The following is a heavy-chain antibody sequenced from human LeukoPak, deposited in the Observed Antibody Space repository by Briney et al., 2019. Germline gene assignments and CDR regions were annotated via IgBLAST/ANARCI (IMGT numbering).Heavy chain of an antibody. D-gene: IGHD5-12*01. J-gene: IGHJ4*02. CDR3: ARYSGFNYADY. CDR1: DGSINSYY. CDR2: IYHSGST. V-gene: IGHV4-59*12. Sequence: SETLSLTCSVSDGSINSYYWNWIRRPPGKGLEWIGYIYHSGSTYYNPSLKSRVTISVDRSKNQFSLKLSSVSAADTAVYYCARYSGFNYADYWGQGTLVTVSS.